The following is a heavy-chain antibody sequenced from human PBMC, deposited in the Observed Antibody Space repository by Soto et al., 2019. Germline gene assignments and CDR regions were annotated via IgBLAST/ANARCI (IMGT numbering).Heavy chain of an antibody. V-gene: IGHV1-69*08. CDR2: IIPILGIA. D-gene: IGHD5-18*01. Sequence: QVQLVQSGAEVKKPGSSVKVSCKASGGTFSSYTISWVRQAPGQGLEWMGRIIPILGIANYAQKFQGRVTITADKSTGTAYMELSSLRSEDTAVYYCARDGTATHYFDYWGQGTLVTVSS. CDR3: ARDGTATHYFDY. J-gene: IGHJ4*02. CDR1: GGTFSSYT.